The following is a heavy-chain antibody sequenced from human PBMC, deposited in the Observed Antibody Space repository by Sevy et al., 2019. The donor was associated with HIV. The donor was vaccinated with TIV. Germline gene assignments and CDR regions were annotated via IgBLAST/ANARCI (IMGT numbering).Heavy chain of an antibody. J-gene: IGHJ4*02. V-gene: IGHV3-30*18. CDR1: GFTFSSYG. CDR2: ISYDGSNK. CDR3: AKERAYGSGSSSFDY. D-gene: IGHD3-10*01. Sequence: GGSLRLSCAASGFTFSSYGMHWVRQAPGKGLEWVAVISYDGSNKYYADSVKGRFTISRDNSKNTLYLQMNSLIAEDTAVYYCAKERAYGSGSSSFDYWGQGTLVTVSS.